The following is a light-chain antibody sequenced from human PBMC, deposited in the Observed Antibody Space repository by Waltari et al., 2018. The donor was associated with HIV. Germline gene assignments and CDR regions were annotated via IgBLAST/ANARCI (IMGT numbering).Light chain of an antibody. Sequence: QSVLTQPPSASGTPGQRVTISCSGSSSNIGSNYGYWYQQLPGTAPKVLIYRKQPRPSGVPDRFSGSTSGTSASLAISGLRSEDEADYYCAAWDDSLSGYVFGTGTKVTVL. CDR1: SSNIGSNY. J-gene: IGLJ1*01. CDR2: RKQ. CDR3: AAWDDSLSGYV. V-gene: IGLV1-47*01.